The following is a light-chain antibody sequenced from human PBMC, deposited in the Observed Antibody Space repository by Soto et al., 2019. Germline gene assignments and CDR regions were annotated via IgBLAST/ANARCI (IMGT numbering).Light chain of an antibody. CDR2: SNT. Sequence: QAVVTQPPSVSGAPGQRVTISCTGSSSNIGAGYDVHWYQQLPGTAPKLLIYSNTNRPSGVPDRFSASKSGTSASLAITGLQAEDEADYYCQSYDSSLSAAVFGGGTKLTVL. V-gene: IGLV1-40*01. CDR1: SSNIGAGYD. J-gene: IGLJ2*01. CDR3: QSYDSSLSAAV.